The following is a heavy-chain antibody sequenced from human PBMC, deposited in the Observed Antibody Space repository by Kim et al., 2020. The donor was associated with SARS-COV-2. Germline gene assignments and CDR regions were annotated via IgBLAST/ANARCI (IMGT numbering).Heavy chain of an antibody. V-gene: IGHV3-74*01. D-gene: IGHD1-26*01. CDR3: ASLVEIGRPDAFDI. CDR1: GFTFSSYW. J-gene: IGHJ3*02. Sequence: GGSLRLSCAASGFTFSSYWMHWVRQAPGKGLVWVSRINSDGSSTSYADSVKGRFTISRDNAKNTLYLQMNSLRAEDTAVYYCASLVEIGRPDAFDIWGQGTMVTVSS. CDR2: INSDGSST.